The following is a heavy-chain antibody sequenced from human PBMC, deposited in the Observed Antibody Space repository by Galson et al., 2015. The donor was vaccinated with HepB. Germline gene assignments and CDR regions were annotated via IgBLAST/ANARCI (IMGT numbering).Heavy chain of an antibody. V-gene: IGHV4-59*01. D-gene: IGHD6-13*01. CDR3: ARVGIAAGYIQY. CDR1: GGSFTSYY. CDR2: IYYSGST. J-gene: IGHJ1*01. Sequence: LSLTCTVSGGSFTSYYWSWIRQPPGKGLEWIGYIYYSGSTNYNPSLKSRVTVSVDTSKNQFSLNLSSVTAADTAVYYCARVGIAAGYIQYWGQGTLVTVSS.